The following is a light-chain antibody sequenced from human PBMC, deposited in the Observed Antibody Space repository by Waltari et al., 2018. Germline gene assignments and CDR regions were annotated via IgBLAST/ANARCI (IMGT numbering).Light chain of an antibody. Sequence: EIVMTQSPATLSVSPGERATLSCTASQSVSSNLAWYQHKPGQAPRLLIYGASTRATGIPARFIGSGSGTEFTLTISSLQSEDFAVYYCQQYNNWPSYTFGQGTKLEIK. CDR3: QQYNNWPSYT. J-gene: IGKJ2*01. CDR2: GAS. V-gene: IGKV3-15*01. CDR1: QSVSSN.